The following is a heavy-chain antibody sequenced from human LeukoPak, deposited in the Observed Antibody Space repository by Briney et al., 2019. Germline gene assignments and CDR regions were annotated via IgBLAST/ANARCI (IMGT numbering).Heavy chain of an antibody. CDR2: INHSGST. CDR1: GGSFSGYY. D-gene: IGHD3-22*01. CDR3: ANTGTYYYDSNGYKPLDY. V-gene: IGHV4-34*01. Sequence: ASETLSLTCAVYGGSFSGYYWSWIRQPPGKGLEWIGEINHSGSTNYNPSLKSRVTISVDTSKNQFSLELSSVTAADTAVYYCANTGTYYYDSNGYKPLDYWGQGNLVTVSS. J-gene: IGHJ4*02.